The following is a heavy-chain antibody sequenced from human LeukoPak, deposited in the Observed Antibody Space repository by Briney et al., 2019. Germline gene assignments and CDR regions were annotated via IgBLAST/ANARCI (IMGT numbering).Heavy chain of an antibody. CDR3: ANYGAGTYRFNP. Sequence: TLSLTCTVSGASISSGGCCWSWIRQHPGKGLEWIGYICYSGTTYYNPSLKSRVTISVDMSENQFSLKLSSVTAADTAVYYCANYGAGTYRFNPWGQGTLVTVSS. CDR2: ICYSGTT. CDR1: GASISSGGCC. V-gene: IGHV4-31*03. D-gene: IGHD3-10*01. J-gene: IGHJ5*02.